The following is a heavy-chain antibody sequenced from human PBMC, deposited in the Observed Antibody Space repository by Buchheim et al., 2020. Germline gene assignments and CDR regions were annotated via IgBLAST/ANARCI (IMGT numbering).Heavy chain of an antibody. D-gene: IGHD4-17*01. CDR1: GFTFSSYG. CDR2: IWYDGSNK. J-gene: IGHJ4*02. V-gene: IGHV3-33*06. CDR3: AKDPDGGIYGDCPVD. Sequence: QVQLVESGGGVVQPGRSLRLSCAASGFTFSSYGMHWVRQAPGKGLEWVAVIWYDGSNKYYADSVKGRFTISRDNSKNTLYLQMNSLRAEDTAVYYCAKDPDGGIYGDCPVDWGQGTL.